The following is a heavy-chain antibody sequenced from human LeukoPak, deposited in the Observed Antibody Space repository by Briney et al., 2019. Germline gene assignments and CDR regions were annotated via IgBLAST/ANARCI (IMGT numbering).Heavy chain of an antibody. CDR2: IYYSGST. J-gene: IGHJ3*02. CDR3: ARVGIEGYDNPLVAFDI. D-gene: IGHD5-12*01. V-gene: IGHV4-59*08. Sequence: SETLSLTCPVSGDSISGYYWNWIRQPPGKGLEWIGYIYYSGSTNYNPSLKSRVTISVDTSKNQFSLKLSSVTAADTAVYYCARVGIEGYDNPLVAFDIWGQGTMVTVSS. CDR1: GDSISGYY.